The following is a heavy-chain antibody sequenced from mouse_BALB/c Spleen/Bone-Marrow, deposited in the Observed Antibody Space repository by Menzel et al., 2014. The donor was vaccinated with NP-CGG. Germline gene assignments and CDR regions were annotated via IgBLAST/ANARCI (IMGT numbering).Heavy chain of an antibody. V-gene: IGHV14-3*02. CDR3: APDVNYGNYEMDY. CDR2: IDPTNGDV. D-gene: IGHD2-1*01. CDR1: GINFRDTF. Sequence: VQLKQSGAELVKPGASVKLSCTTSGINFRDTFMHWVRQRPEQGLEWIGRIDPTNGDVKSDPRYKDKATLTEDTSSNTAYLHSSTLTFQDSSVSYDAPDVNYGNYEMDYWGQGTSVTVSS. J-gene: IGHJ4*01.